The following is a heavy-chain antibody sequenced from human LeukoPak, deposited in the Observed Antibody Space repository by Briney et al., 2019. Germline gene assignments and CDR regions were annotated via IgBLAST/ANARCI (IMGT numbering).Heavy chain of an antibody. D-gene: IGHD3-22*01. Sequence: SETLSLTCMGSGGSISSYYWRWIRQHPGEGLEWIGYIYYSGSTYYNPSLKSRVTISVDTSKNQFSLKLSSVTAADTAVYYCARASGYYDSSGFDYWGQGTLVTVSS. V-gene: IGHV4-59*12. J-gene: IGHJ4*02. CDR2: IYYSGST. CDR1: GGSISSYY. CDR3: ARASGYYDSSGFDY.